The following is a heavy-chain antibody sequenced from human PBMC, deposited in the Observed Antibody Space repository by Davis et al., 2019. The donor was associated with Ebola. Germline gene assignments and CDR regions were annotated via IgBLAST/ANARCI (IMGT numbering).Heavy chain of an antibody. D-gene: IGHD3-10*01. V-gene: IGHV3-9*01. CDR2: ITLNSGTT. CDR1: GFNFEDYA. CDR3: AKDFYGSGSYIDA. J-gene: IGHJ5*02. Sequence: SLKISCVASGFNFEDYAMQWVRQLPGKVLEWVSGITLNSGTTAYADSVKGRFTISRDNAKDSLSLQMNSLRTEDTAFYYCAKDFYGSGSYIDAWGQGTLVAVSS.